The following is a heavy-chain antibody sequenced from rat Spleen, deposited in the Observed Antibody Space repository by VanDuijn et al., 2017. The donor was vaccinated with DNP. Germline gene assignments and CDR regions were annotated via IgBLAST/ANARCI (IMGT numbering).Heavy chain of an antibody. CDR3: ARWPGYNPPYAMDA. CDR1: GYSITSSYR. Sequence: EVQLQESGPGLVKPSQSLSLICSVTGYSITSSYRWSWIRKFPGNKLEWMGSINSAGSIEYNPSLKSRISITRDTSKNQLFLQVNSVTTEDTATYHCARWPGYNPPYAMDAWGQGTSVTVSS. D-gene: IGHD1-4*01. J-gene: IGHJ4*01. CDR2: INSAGSI. V-gene: IGHV3-3*01.